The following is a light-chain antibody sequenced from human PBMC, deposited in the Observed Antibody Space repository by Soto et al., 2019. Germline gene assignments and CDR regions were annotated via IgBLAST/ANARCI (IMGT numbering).Light chain of an antibody. J-gene: IGKJ2*01. CDR1: QDISNW. V-gene: IGKV1-12*01. CDR3: QQANSFPPT. CDR2: AAS. Sequence: DIQMTQSPSSVSASVGDRVTITCRASQDISNWLAWYQQKPGKAPKLLIYAASSLQSGVPSRFGGSGSGTDFTLTIRSLQPEDFATYYCQQANSFPPTFGQGTKLEIK.